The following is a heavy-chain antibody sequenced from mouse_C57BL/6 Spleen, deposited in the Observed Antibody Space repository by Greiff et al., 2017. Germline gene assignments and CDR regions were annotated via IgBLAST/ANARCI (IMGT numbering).Heavy chain of an antibody. CDR2: ISGGGVNS. V-gene: IGHV5-9*01. J-gene: IGHJ2*01. Sequence: EVQGVESGGGLVQPGGSLKLSCAASGFTFSSYTMSWVRQPPEKRLEWVATISGGGVNSSYPASVKGRFTFTSDNANTPLYLQMSILRSGATAFDDCARRPTTTGTGYYFDDWGQGTTLTVSS. D-gene: IGHD1-2*01. CDR1: GFTFSSYT. CDR3: ARRPTTTGTGYYFDD.